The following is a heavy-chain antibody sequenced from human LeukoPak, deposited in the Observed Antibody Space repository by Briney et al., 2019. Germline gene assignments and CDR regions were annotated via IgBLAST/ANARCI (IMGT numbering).Heavy chain of an antibody. CDR2: IYPGDSDT. D-gene: IGHD6-13*01. Sequence: GESLKISCKGSGYSFTSYWIGWVRQMPGKGLEWMGNIYPGDSDTRYSPSFQGQVTISADKSISTAYLQWSSLKASDTAMYYCARHAPWGGSSWYPWWYWGQGTLVTVSS. J-gene: IGHJ4*02. CDR1: GYSFTSYW. V-gene: IGHV5-51*01. CDR3: ARHAPWGGSSWYPWWY.